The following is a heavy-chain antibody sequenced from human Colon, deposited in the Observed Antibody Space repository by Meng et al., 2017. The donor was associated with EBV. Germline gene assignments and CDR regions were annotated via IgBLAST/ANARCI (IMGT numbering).Heavy chain of an antibody. D-gene: IGHD3-22*01. Sequence: QWLLVQSGSGLRKPGASVKVSCKASGYTFINYAINWVRQAPGQGLEWMGWINTHTGNPTYGQGFTGRFVLSSDTSVSTANLQISSLKAEDTAVYYCARGGPYPDSSGFRWYFDLWGRGTLVTVSS. CDR2: INTHTGNP. CDR1: GYTFINYA. J-gene: IGHJ2*01. V-gene: IGHV7-4-1*02. CDR3: ARGGPYPDSSGFRWYFDL.